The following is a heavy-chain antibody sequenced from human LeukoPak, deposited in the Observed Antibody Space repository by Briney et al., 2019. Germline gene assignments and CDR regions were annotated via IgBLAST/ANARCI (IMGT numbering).Heavy chain of an antibody. CDR3: ARDSYYGSGSLDY. CDR1: GGSISSSSYY. Sequence: PSETLSLTCTVSGGSISSSSYYWGWIRQPPGKGLEWIGSIYYSGSTYYNPSLKSRVTISVDTSKNQFFLKLSSVTAADTAVYYCARDSYYGSGSLDYWGQGTLVTVSS. J-gene: IGHJ4*02. V-gene: IGHV4-39*07. D-gene: IGHD3-10*01. CDR2: IYYSGST.